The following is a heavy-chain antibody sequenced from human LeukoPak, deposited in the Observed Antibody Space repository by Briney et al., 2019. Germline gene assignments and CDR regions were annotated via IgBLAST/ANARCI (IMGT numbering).Heavy chain of an antibody. CDR2: IYYSGST. Sequence: SETLSLTCTVSGGSISSSSYYWGWIRQPPGKGLEWIGSIYYSGSTYYNPSLKSRVTISVDTSKNQFSLKLSSVTAADTAVYYCARQWGSGSYLNHYYMDVWGKGTTVTISS. J-gene: IGHJ6*03. D-gene: IGHD3-10*01. CDR3: ARQWGSGSYLNHYYMDV. CDR1: GGSISSSSYY. V-gene: IGHV4-39*01.